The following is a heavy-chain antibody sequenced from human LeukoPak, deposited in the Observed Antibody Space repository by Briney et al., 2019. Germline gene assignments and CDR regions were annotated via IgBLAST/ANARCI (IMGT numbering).Heavy chain of an antibody. J-gene: IGHJ3*02. D-gene: IGHD3-16*01. V-gene: IGHV1-46*01. CDR1: GYTFTSYY. Sequence: GASVKVSCKASGYTFTSYYMHWVRQAPGQGLEWMGIINPSGGSTGYAQKFQGRVTMTRDTSTSTVYMELSSLRSEDTAVYYCARGKVGLRDEGAFDIWGQGTMVTVSS. CDR2: INPSGGST. CDR3: ARGKVGLRDEGAFDI.